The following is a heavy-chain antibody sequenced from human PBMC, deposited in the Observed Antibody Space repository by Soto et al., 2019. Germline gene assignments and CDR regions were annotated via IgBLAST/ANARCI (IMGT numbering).Heavy chain of an antibody. D-gene: IGHD4-4*01. CDR2: IYYSGST. Sequence: QVQLQESGPGLVKPSETLSLTCTVSGGSISSYYWSWIRQPPGKGLEWIGYIYYSGSTTYNPSLKSRVTISVDTSKNQFSLRLSSVTAADTAVYYCAGYSNDEFPIDYWGQGTLVTVSS. CDR1: GGSISSYY. V-gene: IGHV4-59*01. CDR3: AGYSNDEFPIDY. J-gene: IGHJ4*02.